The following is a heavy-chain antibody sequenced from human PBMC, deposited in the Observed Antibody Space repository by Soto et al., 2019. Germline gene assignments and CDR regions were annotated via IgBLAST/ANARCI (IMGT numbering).Heavy chain of an antibody. D-gene: IGHD1-7*01. CDR3: AKDLTGTKYYFDY. CDR2: ISGSGGNS. V-gene: IGHV3-23*01. CDR1: GFTFSGYA. J-gene: IGHJ4*02. Sequence: SLRLSCAASGFTFSGYAMSWVRQAPGKGLEWVSGISGSGGNSYYADSVRGRFTISRDNSRNTLYMQMNSLRSEDTAVYYCAKDLTGTKYYFDYWGQGTLVTVSS.